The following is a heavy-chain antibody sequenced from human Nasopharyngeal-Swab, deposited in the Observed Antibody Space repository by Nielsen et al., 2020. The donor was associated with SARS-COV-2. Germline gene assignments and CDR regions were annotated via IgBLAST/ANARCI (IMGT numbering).Heavy chain of an antibody. Sequence: WIRQPPGKGLEWIGYIRHSETTKYNPSLKSRVSISIGTFKNSYSLRLTSVTAADTAVYYCARGGPIGVAGFKPSDLWGQGTMVTVSS. J-gene: IGHJ3*01. V-gene: IGHV4-59*01. D-gene: IGHD6-19*01. CDR3: ARGGPIGVAGFKPSDL. CDR2: IRHSETT.